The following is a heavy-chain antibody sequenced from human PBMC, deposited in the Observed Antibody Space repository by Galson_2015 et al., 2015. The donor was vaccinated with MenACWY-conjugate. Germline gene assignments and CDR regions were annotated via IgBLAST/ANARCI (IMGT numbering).Heavy chain of an antibody. V-gene: IGHV3-48*01. CDR1: GFTFSSYS. CDR2: ISSSSSTI. D-gene: IGHD3-22*01. J-gene: IGHJ4*02. CDR3: ARDPYCYDSSGYPSSDY. Sequence: SLRLSCAASGFTFSSYSMNWVRQAPGKGLEWVSYISSSSSTIYYADSVKGRFTISRDNAKNSLYLQMNSLRAEDTAVYYCARDPYCYDSSGYPSSDYWGQGTLVTVSS.